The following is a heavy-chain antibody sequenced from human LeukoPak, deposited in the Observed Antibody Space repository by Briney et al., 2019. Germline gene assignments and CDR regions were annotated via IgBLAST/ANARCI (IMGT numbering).Heavy chain of an antibody. CDR3: AIAQSWDELFDS. D-gene: IGHD1-26*01. CDR1: GIAVIGNY. Sequence: GGSLTLSCTASGIAVIGNYMSWVRQPPGKGLEWVSFISINTDTFYADSVRGRFTISRDSSKNTLFLQMNSLRDEDSAVYYCAIAQSWDELFDSWGQGTLVTVAS. V-gene: IGHV3-53*01. CDR2: ISINTDT. J-gene: IGHJ4*02.